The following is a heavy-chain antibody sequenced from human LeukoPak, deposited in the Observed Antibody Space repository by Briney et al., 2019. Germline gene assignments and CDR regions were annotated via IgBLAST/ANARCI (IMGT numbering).Heavy chain of an antibody. J-gene: IGHJ5*02. V-gene: IGHV4-59*11. D-gene: IGHD2-2*01. Sequence: SETLSLTCTVSGGSISSHYWSWIRQPPGQGLEWIGYIYYSGSTNYNPSLKSRVTISVDTSKNQFSLKLSSVTAADTAVYYCARGYCSSTSCYLNWFDPWGQGTLVTVSS. CDR3: ARGYCSSTSCYLNWFDP. CDR2: IYYSGST. CDR1: GGSISSHY.